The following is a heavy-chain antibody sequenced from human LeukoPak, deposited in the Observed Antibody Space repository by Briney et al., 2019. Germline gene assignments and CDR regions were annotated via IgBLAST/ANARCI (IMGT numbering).Heavy chain of an antibody. CDR2: INHSGST. Sequence: ETPSLTCAVYGGSFSGYYWSWIRQPPGKGLEWIGEINHSGSTNYNPSLKSRVTISVDTSKNQFSLKLSSVTAADTAVYYCARGTISYYYYYGMDVWGQGTTVTVSS. J-gene: IGHJ6*02. CDR1: GGSFSGYY. V-gene: IGHV4-34*01. CDR3: ARGTISYYYYYGMDV. D-gene: IGHD1-14*01.